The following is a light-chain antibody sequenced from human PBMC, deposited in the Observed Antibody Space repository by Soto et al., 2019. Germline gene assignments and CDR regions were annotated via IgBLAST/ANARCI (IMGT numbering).Light chain of an antibody. V-gene: IGKV1-39*01. CDR2: AAA. Sequence: DIQMTQSPSSLSASLGDRVTITCRASQSVSSHLNRYQQKPGKAPKLLIYAAASLQSGVPSRFSGSGSGTDFTLTISSLQPEDFATYFCQHHYATPYTFGQGTKLEIK. CDR1: QSVSSH. CDR3: QHHYATPYT. J-gene: IGKJ2*01.